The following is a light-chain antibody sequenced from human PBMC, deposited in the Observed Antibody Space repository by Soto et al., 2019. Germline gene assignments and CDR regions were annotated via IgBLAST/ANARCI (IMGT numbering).Light chain of an antibody. V-gene: IGKV1-5*03. CDR1: ENIGAW. Sequence: DIQMTPSPSTLSASVVDRVTITCRASENIGAWLAWYQQKPGKAPKLLIYKASSLESGVPSRFSGGGSGTEFTLTISCLQPDEFATDDCQQYNSYPWTVGQGTKVDIK. CDR3: QQYNSYPWT. CDR2: KAS. J-gene: IGKJ1*01.